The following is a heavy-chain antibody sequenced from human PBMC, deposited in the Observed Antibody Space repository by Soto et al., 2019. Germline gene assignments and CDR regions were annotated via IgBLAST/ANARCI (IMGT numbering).Heavy chain of an antibody. V-gene: IGHV3-23*01. CDR2: ISGSGGST. CDR3: AKDPSWSGSFQDAFDI. Sequence: GGSLRLSCAASGFTFSSYAMSWVRQAPGKGPEWVSAISGSGGSTYYADSVKGRFTISRDNSKNTLYLQMNSLRAEDTAVYYCAKDPSWSGSFQDAFDIWGQGTMVTVS. J-gene: IGHJ3*02. CDR1: GFTFSSYA. D-gene: IGHD1-26*01.